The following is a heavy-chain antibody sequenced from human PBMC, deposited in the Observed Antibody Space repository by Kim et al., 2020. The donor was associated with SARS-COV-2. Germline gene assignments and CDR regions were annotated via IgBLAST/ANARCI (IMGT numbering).Heavy chain of an antibody. CDR1: GGSISSYY. D-gene: IGHD3-16*01. CDR3: ARAGYDFLGFDY. V-gene: IGHV4-59*13. J-gene: IGHJ4*02. Sequence: SETLSLTCTVSGGSISSYYWSWIRQPPGKGLEWIGYIYYSGSTNYNPSLKSRVTISVDTSKNQFSLKLSSVTAADTAVYYCARAGYDFLGFDYWGQGTLVTVSS. CDR2: IYYSGST.